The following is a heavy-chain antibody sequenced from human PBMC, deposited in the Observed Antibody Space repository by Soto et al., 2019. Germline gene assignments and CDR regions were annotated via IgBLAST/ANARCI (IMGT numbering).Heavy chain of an antibody. J-gene: IGHJ5*02. CDR1: GGTFTNYV. D-gene: IGHD6-6*01. Sequence: QVQLVQSGAEVRKPGSSVKVSCKISGGTFTNYVISWLRQAPGQVREWMGGLIPIFGAANLAQKFQGRVTITADESTSTVNMELSSLTSEDTDVYYCARGRSSPNFHPWGQGTLVTVSA. V-gene: IGHV1-69*01. CDR2: LIPIFGAA. CDR3: ARGRSSPNFHP.